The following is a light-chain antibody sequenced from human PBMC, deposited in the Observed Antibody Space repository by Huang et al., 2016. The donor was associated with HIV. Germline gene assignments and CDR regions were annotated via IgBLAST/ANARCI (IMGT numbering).Light chain of an antibody. V-gene: IGKV2-28*01. CDR3: MQSLQTPDT. Sequence: DIVMIQSPLSLSVTPGEAASISCRSSQSLLHGNGYNYLEWYLQKPGQSPQLLIYSGSDRAPGVPARFPASGSGTDFSLTISSVEAEDIGIYYCMQSLQTPDTFGQGTRLDIK. J-gene: IGKJ5*01. CDR1: QSLLHGNGYNY. CDR2: SGS.